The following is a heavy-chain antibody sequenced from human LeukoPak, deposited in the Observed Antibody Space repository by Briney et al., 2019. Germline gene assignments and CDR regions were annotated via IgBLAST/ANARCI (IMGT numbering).Heavy chain of an antibody. CDR1: GYTFTGYY. Sequence: ASVKVSCKASGYTFTGYYSHWVRQAPGQGLEWMGWIYPKTGGTSYAQKFQGRVTMTRDTSISTAYMELIGLRSDDTAVYYCAGPWDQVGFDPWGQGTLVSVSS. CDR3: AGPWDQVGFDP. CDR2: IYPKTGGT. V-gene: IGHV1-2*02. J-gene: IGHJ5*02. D-gene: IGHD1-26*01.